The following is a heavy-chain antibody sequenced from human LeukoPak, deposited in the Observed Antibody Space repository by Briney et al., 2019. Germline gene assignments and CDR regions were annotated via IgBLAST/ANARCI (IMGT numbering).Heavy chain of an antibody. CDR2: MDYDGST. CDR3: ARIYNEWEPPDY. V-gene: IGHV4-39*01. J-gene: IGHJ4*02. Sequence: SETLSLTCTVSGASISGSSYYWGWIRQPPGKGLEWIGSMDYDGSTYYNPSLKSRVTISVDTSKNQFSLKLSSVTAAETAVYYSARIYNEWEPPDYWGQGILVTVSS. CDR1: GASISGSSYY. D-gene: IGHD1-26*01.